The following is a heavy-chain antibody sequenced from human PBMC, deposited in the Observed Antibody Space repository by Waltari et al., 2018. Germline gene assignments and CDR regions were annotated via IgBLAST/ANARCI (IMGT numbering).Heavy chain of an antibody. J-gene: IGHJ3*02. CDR2: IWYDGSNK. D-gene: IGHD3-22*01. V-gene: IGHV3-33*01. Sequence: LEWVAVIWYDGSNKYYADSVKGRFTISRDNSKNTLYLQMNSLRAEDTAVYYCARGSSGYYYRTGYDAFDIWGQGTMVTVSS. CDR3: ARGSSGYYYRTGYDAFDI.